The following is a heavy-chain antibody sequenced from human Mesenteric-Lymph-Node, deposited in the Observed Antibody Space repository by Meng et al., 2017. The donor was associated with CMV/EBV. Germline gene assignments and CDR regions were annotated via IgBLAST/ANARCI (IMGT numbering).Heavy chain of an antibody. Sequence: GESLKISCAVSGFNFNNVAMNWVRQAPGKGLEWISGIYRGGGSTFYADSVKGRFTISRDDSKNTVYLQMDSLRAEDTAIYYCAKDFLRGSFPDYWGQGTLVTVSS. CDR1: GFNFNNVA. V-gene: IGHV3-23*03. CDR3: AKDFLRGSFPDY. D-gene: IGHD1-26*01. J-gene: IGHJ4*02. CDR2: IYRGGGST.